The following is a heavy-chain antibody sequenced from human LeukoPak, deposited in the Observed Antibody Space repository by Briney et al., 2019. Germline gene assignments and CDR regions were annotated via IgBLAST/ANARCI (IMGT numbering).Heavy chain of an antibody. CDR3: ARGEEIAAEPWYFDL. V-gene: IGHV4-39*07. D-gene: IGHD6-13*01. J-gene: IGHJ2*01. CDR1: GGSISSSSYY. CDR2: IYYSGST. Sequence: PSETLFLTCTVSGGSISSSSYYWGWIRQPPGKGLEWIGSIYYSGSTYYNPSLKSRVTIPVDTSKNQFSLKLSSVTAADTAVYYCARGEEIAAEPWYFDLWGRGTLVTVSS.